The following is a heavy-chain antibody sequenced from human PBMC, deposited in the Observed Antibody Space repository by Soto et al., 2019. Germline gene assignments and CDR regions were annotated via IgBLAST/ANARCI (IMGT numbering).Heavy chain of an antibody. Sequence: LRLSCAASGFTFSSYGMHWVRQAPGKGLEWVAVIWYDGSNKYYADSLKGRFTIYRDKSKKTLYLQVNSLRAEDTAVYFCARDDYDSSGYYYVDYWGQGTLVTVSS. CDR3: ARDDYDSSGYYYVDY. V-gene: IGHV3-33*01. D-gene: IGHD3-22*01. CDR1: GFTFSSYG. J-gene: IGHJ4*02. CDR2: IWYDGSNK.